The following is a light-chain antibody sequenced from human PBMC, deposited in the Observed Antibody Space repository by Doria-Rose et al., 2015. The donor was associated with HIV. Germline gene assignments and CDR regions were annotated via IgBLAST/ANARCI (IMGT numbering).Light chain of an antibody. Sequence: DIVMTQSPETLSVSPGESATLSRRASQSVSTDLAWYQHKPGQAPRLLIWGASTRATGIPARFSGSGSGTEFTLTISSLQSEGFAIYFCHQYNNWPTFGQGTRLDIK. CDR3: HQYNNWPT. CDR2: GAS. CDR1: QSVSTD. J-gene: IGKJ5*01. V-gene: IGKV3-15*01.